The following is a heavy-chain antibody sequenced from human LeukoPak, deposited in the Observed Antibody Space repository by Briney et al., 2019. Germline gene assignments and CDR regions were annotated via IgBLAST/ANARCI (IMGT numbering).Heavy chain of an antibody. D-gene: IGHD6-19*01. CDR2: IKRKTDGGTT. CDR3: TVYSSGWYIDY. CDR1: GFTFSNAW. Sequence: GGSLRLSCAASGFTFSNAWMSWVRQAPGKGLEWVGRIKRKTDGGTTDCAAPVKGRFTISRDDSKNTLYLQMNSLKTEDTAVYYCTVYSSGWYIDYWGQGTLVTVSS. J-gene: IGHJ4*02. V-gene: IGHV3-15*01.